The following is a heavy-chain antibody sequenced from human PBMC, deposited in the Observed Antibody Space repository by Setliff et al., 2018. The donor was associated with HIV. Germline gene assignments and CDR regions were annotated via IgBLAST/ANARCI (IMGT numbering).Heavy chain of an antibody. CDR3: AKNDDILTGFAN. V-gene: IGHV3-11*01. CDR1: GFTLSDHH. Sequence: GGSLRLSCAASGFTLSDHHMNWIRRAPGKGLEWVSYISHSGGTIKYADFVRGRFTISRDIAKSSLYLQMNSLRAEDTAIYFCAKNDDILTGFANWGQGTLVTVSS. CDR2: ISHSGGTI. D-gene: IGHD3-9*01. J-gene: IGHJ4*02.